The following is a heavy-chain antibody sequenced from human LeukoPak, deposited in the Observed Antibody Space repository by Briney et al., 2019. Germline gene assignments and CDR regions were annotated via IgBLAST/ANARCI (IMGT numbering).Heavy chain of an antibody. J-gene: IGHJ4*02. Sequence: GGSLRLSCAASGLTFSRFAMSWVRQAPGKGLEWVSTISGSGDTTYYADSVKGRFSISRDNLKNSLYVQMNSLRVEDTAVYFCAKDHSAHGTGFDGWGQGTLVIVSS. V-gene: IGHV3-23*01. CDR1: GLTFSRFA. D-gene: IGHD1-14*01. CDR3: AKDHSAHGTGFDG. CDR2: ISGSGDTT.